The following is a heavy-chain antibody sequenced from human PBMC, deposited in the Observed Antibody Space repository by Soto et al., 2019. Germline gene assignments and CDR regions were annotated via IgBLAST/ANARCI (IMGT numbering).Heavy chain of an antibody. Sequence: ASVKVSCKASGYTFTSYDMNWVRQATGQGLEWMGWMNPTTANTGYAQKFQGRVTMTWDTSISTAYMDLSSLTFEDTAVYYCARQWELSGYYYGMDVWGQGTTVTVYS. V-gene: IGHV1-8*01. CDR2: MNPTTANT. CDR3: ARQWELSGYYYGMDV. CDR1: GYTFTSYD. J-gene: IGHJ6*02. D-gene: IGHD1-26*01.